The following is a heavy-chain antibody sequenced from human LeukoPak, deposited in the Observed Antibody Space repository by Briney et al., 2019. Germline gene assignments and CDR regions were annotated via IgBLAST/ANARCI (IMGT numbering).Heavy chain of an antibody. Sequence: GSLRLSCAASGFTFSSYWMSWVRQAPGKGLEWVANIKQDGSDEYYVDSVKGRFTISRDDAKSSLYLQMNSLRAEDTAVYYCARGGNWPDYWGQGTLVTVSS. J-gene: IGHJ4*02. CDR1: GFTFSSYW. D-gene: IGHD1-1*01. V-gene: IGHV3-7*01. CDR2: IKQDGSDE. CDR3: ARGGNWPDY.